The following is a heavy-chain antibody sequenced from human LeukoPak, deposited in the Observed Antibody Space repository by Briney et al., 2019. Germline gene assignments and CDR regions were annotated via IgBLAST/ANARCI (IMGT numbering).Heavy chain of an antibody. CDR1: GGSLITYY. D-gene: IGHD5-18*01. Sequence: SETLSLTCSVSGGSLITYYWSWIRQPPGKGLEWVGYIYYSGSTKYNPSLKSRVTISVDTSKNQFSLKLSSVTAADTAVYYCARGRRIQLWLVGWFDPWGQGTLVTVSS. J-gene: IGHJ5*02. V-gene: IGHV4-59*01. CDR3: ARGRRIQLWLVGWFDP. CDR2: IYYSGST.